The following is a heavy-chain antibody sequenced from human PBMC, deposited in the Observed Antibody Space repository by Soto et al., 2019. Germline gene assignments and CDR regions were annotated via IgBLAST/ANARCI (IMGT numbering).Heavy chain of an antibody. D-gene: IGHD3-10*01. CDR1: GFTFSDYW. V-gene: IGHV3-74*01. CDR3: ARDPPGSGKYLYYGMDV. Sequence: EVQLLESGGGLVQPGGSLRLSCATSGFTFSDYWMHWVRQVPGKGLQWVSLINKGGSSTTYAGSVRGRFTISRDNARNTLYLQMSSLTTDDTAVYYCARDPPGSGKYLYYGMDVW. J-gene: IGHJ6*01. CDR2: INKGGSST.